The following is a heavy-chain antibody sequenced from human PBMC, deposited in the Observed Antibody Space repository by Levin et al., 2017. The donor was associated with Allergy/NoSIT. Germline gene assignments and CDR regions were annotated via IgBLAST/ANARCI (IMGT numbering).Heavy chain of an antibody. CDR3: ARDPYDFWSGYFGYYGMDV. J-gene: IGHJ6*02. V-gene: IGHV3-21*01. Sequence: GESLKISCAASGFTFSSYSMNWVRQAPGKGLEWVSSISSSSSYIYYADSVKGRFTISRDNAKNSLYLQMNSLRAEDTAVYYCARDPYDFWSGYFGYYGMDVWGQGTTVTVSS. D-gene: IGHD3-3*01. CDR1: GFTFSSYS. CDR2: ISSSSSYI.